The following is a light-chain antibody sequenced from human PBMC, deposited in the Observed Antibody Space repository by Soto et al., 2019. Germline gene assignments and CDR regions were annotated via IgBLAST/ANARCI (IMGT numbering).Light chain of an antibody. CDR2: GNR. V-gene: IGLV1-40*01. J-gene: IGLJ3*02. CDR1: TSNLGAGYD. CDR3: QAYGYSLTASV. Sequence: QPVLTQPPSVSGAPGQRGTISCTGNTSNLGAGYDVHWYQQLPGTDPKVVIYGNRTRPSGVPERFSGSKSGTSASLAITGLQAEDEADYYCQAYGYSLTASVFGGGTKLAVL.